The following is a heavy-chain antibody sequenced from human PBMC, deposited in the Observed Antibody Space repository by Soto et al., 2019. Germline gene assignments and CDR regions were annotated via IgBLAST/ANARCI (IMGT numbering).Heavy chain of an antibody. CDR2: IIPVLGVA. Sequence: QVQLVQSGAEVKKPGSSVKVSCKASGGTFTTYIISWVRQAPGQGLEWMGRIIPVLGVADYPQKFHGRVTISADKSTNTAYMELSSLRSEDTAVYYCASGNGSSYDYWDEGTLVTVSS. D-gene: IGHD2-2*03. CDR3: ASGNGSSYDY. V-gene: IGHV1-69*02. J-gene: IGHJ4*02. CDR1: GGTFTTYI.